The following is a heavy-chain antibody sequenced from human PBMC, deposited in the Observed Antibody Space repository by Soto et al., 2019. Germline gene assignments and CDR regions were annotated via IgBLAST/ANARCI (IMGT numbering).Heavy chain of an antibody. CDR3: VRGGKYRLQETYYFDY. CDR2: IDYYGNT. D-gene: IGHD4-4*01. J-gene: IGHJ4*02. V-gene: IGHV4-39*01. Sequence: QLQLQESGPGLVKPSETLSLSCSVSGDSTSNSNYYWGWIHQPPGRGLEWVGSIDYYGNTYYNPSVKSRVSVSVDTSKGQFSVRLTSVTAADTAVYYCVRGGKYRLQETYYFDYWGQGALVTVSS. CDR1: GDSTSNSNYY.